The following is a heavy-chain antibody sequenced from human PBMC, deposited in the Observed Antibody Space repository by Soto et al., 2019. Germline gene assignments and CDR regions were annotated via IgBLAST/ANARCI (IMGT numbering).Heavy chain of an antibody. CDR3: VRENEMAGATSAFEY. CDR2: IDARSNYI. J-gene: IGHJ4*02. V-gene: IGHV3-21*02. Sequence: EVQLVESGGGLVKPGGSLRVSCEASGFRFNSYSMNWVRQAPQQGLEWVSVIDARSNYIDYADSVKGRFTISRDNARNSLYLQMDSLRVEDTAVYYCVRENEMAGATSAFEYWGQGTPVTVSS. D-gene: IGHD1-26*01. CDR1: GFRFNSYS.